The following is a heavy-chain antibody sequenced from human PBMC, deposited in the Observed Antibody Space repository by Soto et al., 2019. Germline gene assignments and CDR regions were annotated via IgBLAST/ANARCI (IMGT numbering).Heavy chain of an antibody. J-gene: IGHJ4*02. V-gene: IGHV4-59*01. CDR3: AKYRRTDAEGYTFDY. Sequence: SETLSLTCTVSGDSISGYYWSWIRQSPGRGLQWIGFIHYSGSTNYNPSLKGRVTMSVDTSKNQFSLQVSSVAAADTAAYFCAKYRRTDAEGYTFDYWGQGALVTVS. CDR1: GDSISGYY. CDR2: IHYSGST. D-gene: IGHD2-15*01.